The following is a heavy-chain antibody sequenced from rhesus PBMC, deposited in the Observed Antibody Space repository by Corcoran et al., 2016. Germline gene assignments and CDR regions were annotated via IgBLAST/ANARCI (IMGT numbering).Heavy chain of an antibody. V-gene: IGHV4-169*02. CDR2: IYGSGSST. Sequence: QLQLQESGPGLVKPSETLSVTCAVSGGSISSSYWSWIRQAPGKGLEWIGDIYGSGSSTNYNPSLKSRGTLSVDTSKNQLSLKLSSVTAADTAVYYCASGWDYFDYWGQGVLVTVSS. CDR1: GGSISSSY. CDR3: ASGWDYFDY. J-gene: IGHJ4*01. D-gene: IGHD1-44*01.